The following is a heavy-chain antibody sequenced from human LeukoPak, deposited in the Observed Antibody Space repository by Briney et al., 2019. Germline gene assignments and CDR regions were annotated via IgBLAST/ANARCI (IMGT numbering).Heavy chain of an antibody. CDR2: INSGGSGT. Sequence: GGSLRLSCAASGFNFASNWMHWVRHTPGKGLMWVSRINSGGSGTSYADSVEGRFTISRDNAKNTLYLQTNSLRAEDTAVYYCAGSLGPLTDYWGQGTLVTVSS. D-gene: IGHD7-27*01. J-gene: IGHJ4*02. V-gene: IGHV3-74*01. CDR3: AGSLGPLTDY. CDR1: GFNFASNW.